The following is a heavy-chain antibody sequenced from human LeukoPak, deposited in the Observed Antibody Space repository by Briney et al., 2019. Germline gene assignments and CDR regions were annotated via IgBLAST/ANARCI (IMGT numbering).Heavy chain of an antibody. CDR3: AKVSRYCSGGSCRPDYYYGMDV. V-gene: IGHV3-30*18. CDR1: GFTFSSYG. J-gene: IGHJ6*04. D-gene: IGHD2-15*01. CDR2: ISYDGSNK. Sequence: GGSLRLSCAASGFTFSSYGMYWVRQAPGKGLEWVAVISYDGSNKYYADSVKGRFTISRDNSKNTLYLQMNSLRAEDTAVYYCAKVSRYCSGGSCRPDYYYGMDVWGKGTTVTVSS.